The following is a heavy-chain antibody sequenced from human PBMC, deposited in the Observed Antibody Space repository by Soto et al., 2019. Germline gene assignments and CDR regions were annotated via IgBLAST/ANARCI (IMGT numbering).Heavy chain of an antibody. CDR2: INSDGSST. Sequence: EVQLVESGGGLVQPGGSLRLSCAASGFTFSTYWIHWVRQAPGKGLVWVSRINSDGSSTNYADSVKGRFTISRDNAKNTLFLQSNSLRAEDTAVYYCARDRWGGGRDMDVWGQGTTVTVSS. J-gene: IGHJ6*02. CDR3: ARDRWGGGRDMDV. D-gene: IGHD3-10*01. CDR1: GFTFSTYW. V-gene: IGHV3-74*01.